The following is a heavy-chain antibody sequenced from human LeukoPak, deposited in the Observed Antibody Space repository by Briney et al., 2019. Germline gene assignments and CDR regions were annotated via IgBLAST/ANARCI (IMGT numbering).Heavy chain of an antibody. CDR2: ISPGSSDT. Sequence: NPGGSLRLSCAASGFTFSDYYMSWIRQPPGKGLEWVSYISPGSSDTNYAASVKGRFTISRDNAKNSLYLQMNSLSAEDTAVYYCVRGGKYSGSWGQGTLVTVSS. D-gene: IGHD1-26*01. V-gene: IGHV3-11*05. CDR1: GFTFSDYY. J-gene: IGHJ4*02. CDR3: VRGGKYSGS.